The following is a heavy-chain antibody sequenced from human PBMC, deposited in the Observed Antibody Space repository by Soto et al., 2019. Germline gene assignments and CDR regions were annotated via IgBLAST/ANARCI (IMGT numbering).Heavy chain of an antibody. J-gene: IGHJ4*02. CDR3: AKQIYRGNS. D-gene: IGHD2-21*01. CDR2: IRSKANNYAT. V-gene: IGHV3-73*01. Sequence: GGSLRLSCATSGFTFSASAMHWVRQVSGKGLEWIARIRSKANNYATTYGPSVKGRFTISRDDSESTVYLQMNSLKTEDTAIYYCAKQIYRGNSWGQGTLVTVSS. CDR1: GFTFSASA.